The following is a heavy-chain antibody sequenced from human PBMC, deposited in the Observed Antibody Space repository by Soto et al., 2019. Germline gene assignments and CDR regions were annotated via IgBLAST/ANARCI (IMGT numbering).Heavy chain of an antibody. CDR3: AKGAVAGTPTSYYYYGMDV. Sequence: QVQLLQSGAEVKKPGSSVRVSCEASGGTFRTYAISWVRQAPGQGLEWMGEIIPIFGTVNYAQKFQVRVTISADESTTNVYMDLRSLRSEDTAVYYCAKGAVAGTPTSYYYYGMDVWGQGTTVTVSS. CDR1: GGTFRTYA. J-gene: IGHJ6*02. CDR2: IIPIFGTV. V-gene: IGHV1-69*12. D-gene: IGHD6-19*01.